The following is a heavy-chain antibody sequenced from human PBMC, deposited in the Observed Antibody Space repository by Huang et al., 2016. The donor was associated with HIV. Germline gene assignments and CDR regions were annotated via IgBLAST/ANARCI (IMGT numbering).Heavy chain of an antibody. CDR3: AKVRGSGSFYNDN. CDR2: IIGTGNTP. Sequence: EVQLLESGGGLVQPGGSLRLSCAASGFTFNSYAMSWFRQAPGKGMEWVSAIIGTGNTPYSADSVKGRFTISRDNARNTLYLQLNSLRPDDTAIYYCAKVRGSGSFYNDNWGQGTLVTVSS. V-gene: IGHV3-23*01. D-gene: IGHD3-10*01. CDR1: GFTFNSYA. J-gene: IGHJ4*02.